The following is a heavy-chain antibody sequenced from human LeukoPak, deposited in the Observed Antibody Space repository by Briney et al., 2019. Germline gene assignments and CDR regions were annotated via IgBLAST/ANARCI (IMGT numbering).Heavy chain of an antibody. CDR3: ARGLPRRIRSAGFDY. J-gene: IGHJ4*02. D-gene: IGHD1-14*01. V-gene: IGHV1-3*03. Sequence: ASVKVSCKASGYTFTSYAMHWVRQAPGQRLEWMAWINVDSGNTKYSQEFQGRVTITRDTSASTAYMELSSLRSEDTAVYYCARGLPRRIRSAGFDYWGQGTLVTVSS. CDR2: INVDSGNT. CDR1: GYTFTSYA.